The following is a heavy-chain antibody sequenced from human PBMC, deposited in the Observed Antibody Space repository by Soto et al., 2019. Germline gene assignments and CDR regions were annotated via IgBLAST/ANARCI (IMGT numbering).Heavy chain of an antibody. Sequence: QVQLVQSGAEMKEPGSSVKVSCKTSGGTFSSSAISWLRQAPGQGLEWMGGIIPLFRTPDYAQKFQGRVTIAADESTSTAYRELSSLRSEDTAVYYCATDNDRLQLGGNYSYILDVWGQGTTITVSS. V-gene: IGHV1-69*12. J-gene: IGHJ6*02. CDR1: GGTFSSSA. CDR3: ATDNDRLQLGGNYSYILDV. D-gene: IGHD4-4*01. CDR2: IIPLFRTP.